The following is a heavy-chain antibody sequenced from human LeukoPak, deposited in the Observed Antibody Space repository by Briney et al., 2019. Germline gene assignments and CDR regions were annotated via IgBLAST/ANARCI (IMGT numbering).Heavy chain of an antibody. J-gene: IGHJ3*02. CDR1: GFTFSSYS. V-gene: IGHV3-21*01. Sequence: GGSLRLSCAVSGFTFSSYSMNWVRQAPGKGLEWVSSISSSSSYIYYADSVKGRFTISRDNAKNSLYLQMNSLRAEDTAVYYCARDSIVVVPAAMEDAFDIWGQGTMVTVSS. CDR3: ARDSIVVVPAAMEDAFDI. D-gene: IGHD2-2*01. CDR2: ISSSSSYI.